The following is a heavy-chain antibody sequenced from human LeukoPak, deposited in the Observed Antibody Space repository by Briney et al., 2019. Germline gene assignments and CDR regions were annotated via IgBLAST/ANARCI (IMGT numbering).Heavy chain of an antibody. CDR1: GYSFTTYW. CDR3: ATTSGSYYASDY. D-gene: IGHD1-26*01. J-gene: IGHJ4*02. V-gene: IGHV5-51*01. CDR2: IHPGDSDT. Sequence: GESLKISCKGSGYSFTTYWIGWVRQMPGKDLEWMGIIHPGDSDTKYNPAFQGQVTMSADKSISTAYLQWSSLKASDTAMYYCATTSGSYYASDYWGQGTLVTVSS.